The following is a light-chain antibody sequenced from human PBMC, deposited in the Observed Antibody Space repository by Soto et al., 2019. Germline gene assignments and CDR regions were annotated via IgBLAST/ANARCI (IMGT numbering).Light chain of an antibody. V-gene: IGLV1-40*01. CDR1: SSNIGAGYD. Sequence: QSVLTQPPSVSGAPGQRGTISCTGSSSNIGAGYDVHWYQQLPGTAPKLLIYSYINRPSGVPDRFSGSKSGTSASLAITGLQAEDEADYYCQSYDSSLSGLFGGGTKVTVL. CDR3: QSYDSSLSGL. J-gene: IGLJ3*02. CDR2: SYI.